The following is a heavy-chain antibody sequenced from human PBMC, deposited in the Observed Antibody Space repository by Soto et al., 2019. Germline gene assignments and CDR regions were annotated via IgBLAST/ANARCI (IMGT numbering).Heavy chain of an antibody. J-gene: IGHJ4*02. CDR1: GYSFTGNS. CDR2: INPNNGGT. D-gene: IGHD3-22*01. Sequence: ASVKVSCKASGYSFTGNSMHWVRQAPGQGLEWMGWINPNNGGTNYAQKFQGRVTMTRDTSISTAYMDLSRLRSDDTAVYYCARGGSGYYQFFDYWGQGTLVTVSS. CDR3: ARGGSGYYQFFDY. V-gene: IGHV1-2*02.